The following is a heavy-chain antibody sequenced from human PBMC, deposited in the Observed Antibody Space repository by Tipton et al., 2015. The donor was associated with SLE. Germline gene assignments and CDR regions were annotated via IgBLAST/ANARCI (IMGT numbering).Heavy chain of an antibody. CDR3: ARDEYRYDTTGYHLLGHFDF. CDR2: FYDSGSS. D-gene: IGHD3-22*01. Sequence: TLSLTCSVSGDSISDNYWSWIRQPPGKGLEWIGCFYDSGSSAYNPSPRSRVTISVDTSKNQFSLNLSSVTAADTAVYYCARDEYRYDTTGYHLLGHFDFWGQGTLVTVSS. CDR1: GDSISDNY. J-gene: IGHJ4*02. V-gene: IGHV4-59*12.